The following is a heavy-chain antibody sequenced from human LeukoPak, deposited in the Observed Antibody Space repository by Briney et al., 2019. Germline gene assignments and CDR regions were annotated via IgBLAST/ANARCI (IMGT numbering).Heavy chain of an antibody. V-gene: IGHV3-74*01. CDR3: ARRSSGSPPYYFDY. Sequence: GGSLRLSCAASGFTFSTYCMHWVRQAPGKGPMWVSRICPDGTVTNYADSVKARFIISRDNARNTVYLQMNSLRAEDTAVYYCARRSSGSPPYYFDYWGQGTLVTVSS. CDR2: ICPDGTVT. CDR1: GFTFSTYC. J-gene: IGHJ4*02. D-gene: IGHD1-26*01.